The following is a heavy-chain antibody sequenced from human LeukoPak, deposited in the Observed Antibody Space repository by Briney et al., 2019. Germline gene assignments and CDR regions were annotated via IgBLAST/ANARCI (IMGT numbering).Heavy chain of an antibody. J-gene: IGHJ4*02. D-gene: IGHD3-10*02. Sequence: GGSLRLSCAASGLMFSTSGMHWVRQAPGKGLEWVAFILYDGSEIYYADSLKGRFTISRDNSKNTLYLQMNSLRAEDTAVFYCARESGAAKIGQMLNYWGQGTLVTVSS. CDR2: ILYDGSEI. CDR3: ARESGAAKIGQMLNY. CDR1: GLMFSTSG. V-gene: IGHV3-30*02.